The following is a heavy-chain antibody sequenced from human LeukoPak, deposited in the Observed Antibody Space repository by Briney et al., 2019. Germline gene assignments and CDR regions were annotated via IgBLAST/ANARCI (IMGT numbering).Heavy chain of an antibody. D-gene: IGHD5/OR15-5a*01. CDR3: ARVYRKGVYNFDGFDI. V-gene: IGHV4-61*02. CDR2: VYSSGSA. CDR1: RGSTNSDGYY. J-gene: IGHJ3*02. Sequence: PSQTLSLTCTVSRGSTNSDGYYWSWIRQPAGKGLEWIGRVYSSGSANYSPSLQNRVIISIDTSKNQFSLRLSSVTAADTAVYYCARVYRKGVYNFDGFDIWGQGTMVTVS.